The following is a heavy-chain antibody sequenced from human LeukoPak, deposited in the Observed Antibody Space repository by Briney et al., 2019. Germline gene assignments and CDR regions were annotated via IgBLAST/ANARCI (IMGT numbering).Heavy chain of an antibody. CDR3: AREYIRYSNYGVGFDP. V-gene: IGHV4-34*01. J-gene: IGHJ5*02. CDR2: INHSGST. CDR1: GGSFSGYY. Sequence: PSETLSLTCAVYGGSFSGYYWSWTRQPPGKGLEWIGEINHSGSTNYNPSLKSRVTISVDTSKNQFSLKLSSVTAADTAVYYCAREYIRYSNYGVGFDPWGQGTLVTVSS. D-gene: IGHD4-11*01.